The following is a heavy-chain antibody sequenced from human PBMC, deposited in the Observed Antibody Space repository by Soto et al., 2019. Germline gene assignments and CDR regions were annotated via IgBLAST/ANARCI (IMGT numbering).Heavy chain of an antibody. D-gene: IGHD6-19*01. CDR1: GFTISSSY. J-gene: IGHJ4*02. V-gene: IGHV3-66*01. Sequence: EVQLVESGGGLVQPGGSLRLSCAASGFTISSSYMTWVRQAPGKGLEWVSLLYSDGSTYYTNSVKGRFIISRDNSKNTLYLQMNSLRAEDTAVYYCARAVAGALDSWGQGTLVTVSS. CDR2: LYSDGST. CDR3: ARAVAGALDS.